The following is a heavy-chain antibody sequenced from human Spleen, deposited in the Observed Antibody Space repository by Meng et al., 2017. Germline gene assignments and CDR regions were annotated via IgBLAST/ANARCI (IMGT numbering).Heavy chain of an antibody. CDR3: ARGPCSSTSCYVSYYYRMDV. D-gene: IGHD2-2*01. CDR1: GFTFSSFS. CDR2: ISSSNTDI. Sequence: GESLKISCAASGFTFSSFSLNWVRQAPGKGLEWVSCISSSNTDIYYADSVRGRFTISRDNAKNSLYLQMNSLRAEDTAVYYCARGPCSSTSCYVSYYYRMDVWGQGTTVTVSS. V-gene: IGHV3-21*01. J-gene: IGHJ6*02.